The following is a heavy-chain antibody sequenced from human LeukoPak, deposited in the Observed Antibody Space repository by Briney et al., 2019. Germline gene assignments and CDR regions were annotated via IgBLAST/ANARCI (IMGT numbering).Heavy chain of an antibody. V-gene: IGHV3-21*01. CDR1: GFTFSSYS. J-gene: IGHJ4*02. D-gene: IGHD2-8*02. Sequence: GGSLRLSCAASGFTFSSYSMNWVRQAPGKGREWVSSISSSSSYIYSADSVKGRFTISRDNAKNSLYLQMNSLRAEDTAVYYCAREGGVYKTSLNFDYWGQGTLVTVSS. CDR3: AREGGVYKTSLNFDY. CDR2: ISSSSSYI.